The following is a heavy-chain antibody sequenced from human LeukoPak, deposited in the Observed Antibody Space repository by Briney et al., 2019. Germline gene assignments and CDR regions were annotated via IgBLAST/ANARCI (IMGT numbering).Heavy chain of an antibody. V-gene: IGHV1-24*01. J-gene: IGHJ4*02. CDR1: GYTLTELS. CDR3: ATFPLDTAMAEHY. Sequence: ASVKVSCKVSGYTLTELSMHWVRQAPGKGLEWMRGFDPEDGETIYAQKFQGRVTMTEDTSTDTAYMELSSLRSEDTAVYYCATFPLDTAMAEHYWGQGTLVTVSS. D-gene: IGHD5-18*01. CDR2: FDPEDGET.